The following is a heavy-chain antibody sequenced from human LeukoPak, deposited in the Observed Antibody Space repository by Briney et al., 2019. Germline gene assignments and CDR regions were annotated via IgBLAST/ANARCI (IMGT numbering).Heavy chain of an antibody. D-gene: IGHD4-23*01. CDR3: AKMRWELNYFDY. CDR1: GFTFSSSW. CDR2: IKQDGSEK. V-gene: IGHV3-7*03. Sequence: PGGSLRLSCVASGFTFSSSWMSWVRQAPGKGLEWVANIKQDGSEKSYVESVRGRFTISRDNAKNSLYLQMNSLRAEDTAIYYCAKMRWELNYFDYWGQGTLVTVSS. J-gene: IGHJ4*02.